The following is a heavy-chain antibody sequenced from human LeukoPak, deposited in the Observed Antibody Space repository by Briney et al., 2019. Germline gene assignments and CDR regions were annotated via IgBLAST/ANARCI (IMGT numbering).Heavy chain of an antibody. D-gene: IGHD3-9*01. V-gene: IGHV3-74*01. CDR3: TRGGFDHNMDV. Sequence: GGSLRLSCAASGFSLSRYWMHWVRQAPGTGLVWVSYIDNDGTDTNYADSVRGRFTVSRDNAKNTLYLQMNGLRAEDTAVYYCTRGGFDHNMDVWGKGTTVT. J-gene: IGHJ6*03. CDR1: GFSLSRYW. CDR2: IDNDGTDT.